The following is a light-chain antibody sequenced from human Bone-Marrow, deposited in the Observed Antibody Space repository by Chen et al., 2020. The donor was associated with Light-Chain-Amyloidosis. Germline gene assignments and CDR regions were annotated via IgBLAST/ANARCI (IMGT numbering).Light chain of an antibody. CDR3: QQYGTSPLT. J-gene: IGKJ4*01. Sequence: EIVLTQSPGTLSLSPGEGANLSCRASQTISSNYLTWYQHKFGQAHRLLIYGSSSRATGIPDRFTGSGSGTDFTLTINRLEPEDFAMYYCQQYGTSPLTFGGGTKVEIK. V-gene: IGKV3-20*01. CDR1: QTISSNY. CDR2: GSS.